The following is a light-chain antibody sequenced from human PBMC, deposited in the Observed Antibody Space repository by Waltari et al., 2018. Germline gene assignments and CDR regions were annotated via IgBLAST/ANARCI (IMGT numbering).Light chain of an antibody. CDR3: QAWDNSFVL. Sequence: SYALTQPPSVSVSPGQTASITCPGDKLGDKYVCWYQQKPGQSPVLVMYQDKKRPSGIPERFSGSNSGNTATLTISGTQAADEADYYCQAWDNSFVLFGGGTKLTVL. CDR1: KLGDKY. CDR2: QDK. J-gene: IGLJ2*01. V-gene: IGLV3-1*01.